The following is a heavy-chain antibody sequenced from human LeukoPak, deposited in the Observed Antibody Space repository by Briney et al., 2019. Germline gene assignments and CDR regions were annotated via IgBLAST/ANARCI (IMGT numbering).Heavy chain of an antibody. D-gene: IGHD6-19*01. CDR3: ARALAVAGTGGLF. J-gene: IGHJ4*02. CDR1: GFTFSSYW. CDR2: INTDGSST. V-gene: IGHV3-74*01. Sequence: GGSLRLSCAASGFTFSSYWMHWVRQAPGKGLVWVSRINTDGSSTSYADSVKGRFTISRDNAKNTLYLQMNSPRAEDTAVYYCARALAVAGTGGLFWGQGTLVTVSS.